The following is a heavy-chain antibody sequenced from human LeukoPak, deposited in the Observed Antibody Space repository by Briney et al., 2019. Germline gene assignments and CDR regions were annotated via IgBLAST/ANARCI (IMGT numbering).Heavy chain of an antibody. CDR2: INPSGGST. CDR3: ARSMGVWFGELSLDY. V-gene: IGHV1-46*01. Sequence: ASVKVSCKASGYTFTSYYMHWVRQAPGQGLEWMGIINPSGGSTSYAQKFQGRVTMTRDMSTSTVYMELSSLRSEDTAVYYCARSMGVWFGELSLDYWGRGTLATV. J-gene: IGHJ4*02. D-gene: IGHD3-10*01. CDR1: GYTFTSYY.